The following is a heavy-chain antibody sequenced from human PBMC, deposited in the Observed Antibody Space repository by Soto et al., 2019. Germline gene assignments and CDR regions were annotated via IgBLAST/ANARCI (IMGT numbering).Heavy chain of an antibody. CDR1: GFTFSSYS. V-gene: IGHV3-21*01. CDR3: TREPPLTYSSGWLDY. J-gene: IGHJ4*02. CDR2: ISSSSNYI. D-gene: IGHD6-19*01. Sequence: GGSLRLSCAASGFTFSSYSMNWVRQAPGTGLEWVSSISSSSNYIYYADSVKGRFTISRDNAKNSLYLQMNSLRAEDTAVYYCTREPPLTYSSGWLDYWGQGTLVTVSS.